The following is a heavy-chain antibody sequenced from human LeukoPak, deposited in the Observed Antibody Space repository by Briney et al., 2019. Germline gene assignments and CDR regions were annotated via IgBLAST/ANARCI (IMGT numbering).Heavy chain of an antibody. Sequence: GSPVKVSCKASGGTFGSYTVTWVRQAAGQGLEWMGWISAYNGNTNYAQKLQGRVTMTTDTSTSTAYMELRSLRSDDTAVYYCARVRATYDSSGYPINYWGQGTLVTVSS. CDR1: GGTFGSYT. CDR3: ARVRATYDSSGYPINY. V-gene: IGHV1-18*01. D-gene: IGHD3-22*01. J-gene: IGHJ4*02. CDR2: ISAYNGNT.